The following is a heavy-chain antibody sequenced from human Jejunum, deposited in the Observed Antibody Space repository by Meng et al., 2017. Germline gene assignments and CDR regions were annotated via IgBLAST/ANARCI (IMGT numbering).Heavy chain of an antibody. V-gene: IGHV2-5*02. Sequence: IPSKTLVLPRLKPTQTLALPCTFSGFSLSTSGVGVCWIRQPPGEALDYLALIYWDDDKRYNPSLKNRLTIAKDTSKNQVVLTMTNVDPVDTATYFCAHRLGPSGHSWDVGYFDFWGQGALVTVSS. CDR1: GFSLSTSGVG. J-gene: IGHJ4*02. D-gene: IGHD6-13*01. CDR2: IYWDDDK. CDR3: AHRLGPSGHSWDVGYFDF.